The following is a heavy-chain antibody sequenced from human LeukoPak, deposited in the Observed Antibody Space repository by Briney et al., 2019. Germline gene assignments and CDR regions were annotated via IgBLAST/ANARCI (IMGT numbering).Heavy chain of an antibody. J-gene: IGHJ4*02. Sequence: GASVKVSCKASGYTFTSYGISWVRQAPGQGLEWMGWISAYNGNTNYAQKLQGRVTMTTDTSTTTAYMELRSLRSDDTAVYYYAREVLGLPFVYWGQGTLVTVSS. CDR3: AREVLGLPFVY. CDR1: GYTFTSYG. D-gene: IGHD3-16*01. CDR2: ISAYNGNT. V-gene: IGHV1-18*01.